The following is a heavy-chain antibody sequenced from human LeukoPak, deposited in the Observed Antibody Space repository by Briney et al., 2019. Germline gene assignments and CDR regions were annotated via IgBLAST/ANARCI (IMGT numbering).Heavy chain of an antibody. CDR1: GFTLSSYG. D-gene: IGHD4-17*01. CDR3: ANTLTAVTILPFDY. J-gene: IGHJ4*02. CDR2: ISGSGGST. Sequence: PGGSLRLSCAASGFTLSSYGMSWVRQAPGKGLEWVSAISGSGGSTYYAESVKGRFTISRDNSKNTLYLQMNSLRAEDTAVYYCANTLTAVTILPFDYWGQGTLVTVSS. V-gene: IGHV3-23*01.